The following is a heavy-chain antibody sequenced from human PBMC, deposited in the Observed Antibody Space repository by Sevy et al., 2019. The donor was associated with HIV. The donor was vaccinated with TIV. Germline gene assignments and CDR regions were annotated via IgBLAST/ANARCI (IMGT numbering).Heavy chain of an antibody. J-gene: IGHJ4*02. CDR3: ARGKRAVAGTGGFDY. V-gene: IGHV1-69*13. D-gene: IGHD6-19*01. CDR2: IIPIFGTA. Sequence: ASEKVSCKASGGTFSSYAISWVRQAPGQGLEWMGGIIPIFGTANYAQKFQGRVTITADESTSTAYMELSSLRSEDTAVYYCARGKRAVAGTGGFDYWGQGTLVTVSS. CDR1: GGTFSSYA.